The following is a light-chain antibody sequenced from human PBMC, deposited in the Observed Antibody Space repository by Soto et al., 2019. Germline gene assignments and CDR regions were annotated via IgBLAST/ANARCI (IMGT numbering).Light chain of an antibody. Sequence: QSVLTQPPSASGSPGQSVTISCTGTSSDVGGYNYVSWYQQHPGKAPKLMIYEVSRRPSGVPGRFSGSKSGNTASLTVSGPQAEDEADYYCSSYAGSNNYVFGTGTKVTVL. CDR3: SSYAGSNNYV. CDR1: SSDVGGYNY. J-gene: IGLJ1*01. V-gene: IGLV2-8*01. CDR2: EVS.